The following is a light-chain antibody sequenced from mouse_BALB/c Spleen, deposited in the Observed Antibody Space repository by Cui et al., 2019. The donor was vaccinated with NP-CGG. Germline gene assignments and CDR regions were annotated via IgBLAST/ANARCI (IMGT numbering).Light chain of an antibody. V-gene: IGLV1*01. CDR2: GTN. CDR3: ALWYSNHWV. Sequence: QAVVTQESVLTTSPGETVTLTCRSSTGAVTTSNYANWVQEKPDHLFTGLIGGTNNRVPGVPARFSGSLIGDKAALTITGAQTEDEAIYFCALWYSNHWVFGGGTKLTFL. J-gene: IGLJ1*01. CDR1: TGAVTTSNY.